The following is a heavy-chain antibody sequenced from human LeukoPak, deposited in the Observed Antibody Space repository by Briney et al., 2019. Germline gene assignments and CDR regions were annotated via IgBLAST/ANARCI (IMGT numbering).Heavy chain of an antibody. J-gene: IGHJ5*01. D-gene: IGHD3-10*01. Sequence: PSETLSLTCSVSGGSIASVSYYWGWIRPPPGKGLEWIVSVFRTGTTYYSASLKSRVSISVDTSKNDFALKLASVTAADTAMYFCARRVGFYGSGSLNYFDPWGQGILVSVSS. V-gene: IGHV4-39*02. CDR2: VFRTGTT. CDR1: GGSIASVSYY. CDR3: ARRVGFYGSGSLNYFDP.